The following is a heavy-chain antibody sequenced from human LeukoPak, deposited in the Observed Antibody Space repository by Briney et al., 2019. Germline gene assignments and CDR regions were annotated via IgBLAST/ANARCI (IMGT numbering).Heavy chain of an antibody. Sequence: GGSLRLSCAAFGFTFSSNSMNWVRQAPGKGLEWVSYISSSSSTIYYADSVKGRFTISRDNSENSLYLQMNSLRDEDTAVYYCASSSYGSGRYGMGVWGQGTTVTVSS. CDR2: ISSSSSTI. D-gene: IGHD3-10*01. CDR1: GFTFSSNS. V-gene: IGHV3-48*02. CDR3: ASSSYGSGRYGMGV. J-gene: IGHJ6*02.